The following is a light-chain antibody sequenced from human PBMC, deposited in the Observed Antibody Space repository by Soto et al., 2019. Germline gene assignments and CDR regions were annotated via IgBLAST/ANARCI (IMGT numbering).Light chain of an antibody. CDR2: VNSDGSH. Sequence: QLVLTQSPSASASLGASVKLTCTLSSGHSSYTIAWHQQQPEKGPRYLMKVNSDGSHKKGGGIPDRFSGSSSGGERYLTISSLQAEDEADYYCQTWDTGIWVFGGGTKLTVL. V-gene: IGLV4-69*01. CDR1: SGHSSYT. CDR3: QTWDTGIWV. J-gene: IGLJ3*02.